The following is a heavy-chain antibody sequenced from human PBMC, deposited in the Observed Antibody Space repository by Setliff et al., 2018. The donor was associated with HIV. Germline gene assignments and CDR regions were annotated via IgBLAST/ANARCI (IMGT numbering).Heavy chain of an antibody. Sequence: SETLSLTCTVSGGSISGYYWSWIRQPAGKGLEWIGRIYDSGSTNYNPSLASRVTMSLDTSKNHFSLKLTSVTAADSAVYFCAKAAPGSIPGFPEYFHHWGQGTLVTVSS. CDR3: AKAAPGSIPGFPEYFHH. CDR2: IYDSGST. D-gene: IGHD2-15*01. J-gene: IGHJ1*01. V-gene: IGHV4-4*07. CDR1: GGSISGYY.